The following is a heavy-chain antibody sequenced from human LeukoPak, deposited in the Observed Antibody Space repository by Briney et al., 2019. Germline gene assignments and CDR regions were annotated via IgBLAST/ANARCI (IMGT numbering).Heavy chain of an antibody. CDR1: GFAFSNYW. D-gene: IGHD5-24*01. CDR3: ARASDPWLQLT. J-gene: IGHJ5*02. CDR2: IKQDGSEK. Sequence: GGSLRLSCAASGFAFSNYWMIWVRQAPGKGLEWVGNIKQDGSEKRYADSVRGRFTISRDNAQTSLYLQMNSLRAEDTAVYYCARASDPWLQLTWGQGTLVTVSS. V-gene: IGHV3-7*05.